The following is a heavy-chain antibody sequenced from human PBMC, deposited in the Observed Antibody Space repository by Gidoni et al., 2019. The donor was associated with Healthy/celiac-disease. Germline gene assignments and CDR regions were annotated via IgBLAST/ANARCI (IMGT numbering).Heavy chain of an antibody. D-gene: IGHD3-22*01. V-gene: IGHV3-49*05. CDR2: IRSKAYGGTT. CDR1: GFTFGEYA. Sequence: VQLVESGGGLVTPGRSLRLSCTASGFTFGEYAMSWFRQAPGKGLEWVGFIRSKAYGGTTEYAASVKGRFTISRDDSKSIAYLQMNSLKTEDTAVYYCTREPYDSSGYYSDYWGQGTLVTVSS. J-gene: IGHJ4*02. CDR3: TREPYDSSGYYSDY.